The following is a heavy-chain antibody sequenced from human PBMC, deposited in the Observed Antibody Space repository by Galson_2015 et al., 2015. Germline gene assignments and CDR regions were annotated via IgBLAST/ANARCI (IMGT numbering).Heavy chain of an antibody. CDR3: ARIQRAYSSGWYDYYGMDV. Sequence: PALVKPTQTLTLTCTFSGFSLSTSGMCVSWIRQPPGKALEWLALIDWDDDKYYSTSLKTRLTISKDTSKNQVVLTMTNMDPVDTATYYCARIQRAYSSGWYDYYGMDVWGQRTTVTVSS. J-gene: IGHJ6*02. D-gene: IGHD6-19*01. V-gene: IGHV2-70*01. CDR2: IDWDDDK. CDR1: GFSLSTSGMC.